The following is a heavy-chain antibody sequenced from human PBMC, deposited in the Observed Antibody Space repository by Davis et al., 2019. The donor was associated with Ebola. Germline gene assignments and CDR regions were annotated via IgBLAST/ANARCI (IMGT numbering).Heavy chain of an antibody. CDR1: GFTFSGSA. CDR2: IRSKANSYAT. J-gene: IGHJ6*02. CDR3: ARARGIVVVPAAIRGYGMDV. Sequence: GGSLRLSCAASGFTFSGSAMHWVRQASGKGLEWVGRIRSKANSYATAYAASVKGRFTISRDDSKNTAYLQMNSLKTEDTAVYYCARARGIVVVPAAIRGYGMDVWGQGTTVTVSS. D-gene: IGHD2-2*02. V-gene: IGHV3-73*01.